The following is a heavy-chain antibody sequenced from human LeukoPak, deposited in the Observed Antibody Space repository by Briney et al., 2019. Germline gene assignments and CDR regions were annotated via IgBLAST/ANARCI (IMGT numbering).Heavy chain of an antibody. V-gene: IGHV1-18*01. CDR3: ATDHRRGP. CDR2: ISAYNGNT. Sequence: ASVKVSCKASGYTFTSYGISWVRQAPGQGLEWMGWISAYNGNTNYAQKFQGRVTMTEDTSTDTAYMELSSLRSEDTAVYYCATDHRRGPWGQGTLVTVSS. J-gene: IGHJ5*02. CDR1: GYTFTSYG. D-gene: IGHD3-16*02.